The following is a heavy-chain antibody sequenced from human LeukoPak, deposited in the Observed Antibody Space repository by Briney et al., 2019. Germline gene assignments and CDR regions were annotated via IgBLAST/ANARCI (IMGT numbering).Heavy chain of an antibody. Sequence: ASVKVSCKASGYTFTSYGISWVRQAPGQGLEWMGWISAYNGNTNYAQKLQGRVTMTTDTSTSTAYMELRSLRSDDTAVYYCARGYDILTGYYHNWFDPWGQGTLVTVSS. CDR3: ARGYDILTGYYHNWFDP. CDR1: GYTFTSYG. CDR2: ISAYNGNT. D-gene: IGHD3-9*01. J-gene: IGHJ5*02. V-gene: IGHV1-18*01.